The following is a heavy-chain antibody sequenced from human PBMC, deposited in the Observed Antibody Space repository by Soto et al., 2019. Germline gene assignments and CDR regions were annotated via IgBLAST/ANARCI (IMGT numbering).Heavy chain of an antibody. CDR2: FDPEDGET. CDR3: ATIYSYGHPNWFDP. V-gene: IGHV1-24*01. J-gene: IGHJ5*02. Sequence: ASVKVSCKVSGYTLTELSMHWVRQAPGKGLEWMGGFDPEDGETIYAQKFQGRVTMTEDTSTDTAYMELSSLRSEDTAVYYCATIYSYGHPNWFDPWGQGTLVTVSS. CDR1: GYTLTELS. D-gene: IGHD5-18*01.